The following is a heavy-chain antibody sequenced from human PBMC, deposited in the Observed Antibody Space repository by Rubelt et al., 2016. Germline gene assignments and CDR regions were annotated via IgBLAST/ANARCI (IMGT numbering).Heavy chain of an antibody. CDR2: ISHSGAT. V-gene: IGHV4-38-2*02. Sequence: QVQLQESGPGLVKPSETLSLTCTVSGYSISSDYCWGWIRQPPGKGLEWIGSISHSGATYYNPSLLSRVTMPIDPPKNQFSRTLGSVTAADTAMYYGARDGADYGDYDFAYWGQGTLVTVSS. D-gene: IGHD4-17*01. J-gene: IGHJ4*02. CDR3: ARDGADYGDYDFAY. CDR1: GYSISSDYC.